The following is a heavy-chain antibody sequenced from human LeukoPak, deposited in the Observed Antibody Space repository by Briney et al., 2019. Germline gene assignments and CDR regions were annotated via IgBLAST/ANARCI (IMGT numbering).Heavy chain of an antibody. CDR1: GFTFSSYG. J-gene: IGHJ6*02. D-gene: IGHD3-10*01. CDR3: ARGKIITADMDV. V-gene: IGHV3-33*01. Sequence: PGGSLRLSCAASGFTFSSYGMHWVRQAPGKGLEWVAVIWYDGSNKYYADSVKGRFTISRDNSKNTLYLQMNSLRAEDTAVYYCARGKIITADMDVWGQGTTVTVSS. CDR2: IWYDGSNK.